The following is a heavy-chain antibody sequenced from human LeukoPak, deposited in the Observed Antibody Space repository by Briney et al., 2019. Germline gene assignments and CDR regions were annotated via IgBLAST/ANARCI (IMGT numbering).Heavy chain of an antibody. CDR2: ISGSGTI. V-gene: IGHV4-4*07. CDR3: ARDSGTTGEVKFDP. CDR1: GGSIHSY. D-gene: IGHD3-10*01. J-gene: IGHJ5*02. Sequence: SETLSLTCTVSGGSIHSYWSWIRQPAGKGLEWIGRISGSGTITYNPALQSRLTISIDTSKNQFSLKLMSVTAADTAVYCARDSGTTGEVKFDPWGQGTLVTVSS.